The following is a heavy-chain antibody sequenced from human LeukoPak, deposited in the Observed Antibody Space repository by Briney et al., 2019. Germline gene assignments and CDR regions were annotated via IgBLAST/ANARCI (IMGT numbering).Heavy chain of an antibody. Sequence: PGGSLRLSCAASGFTVSSNYMSWVRQAPGKGLEWVSVIYSGGSTYYADSVKGRFTISRDSSKNTLYLQMNSLRAEDTAVYYCARGTRGYNTGPVDYWGQGTLVTVSS. J-gene: IGHJ4*02. V-gene: IGHV3-53*01. CDR1: GFTVSSNY. CDR3: ARGTRGYNTGPVDY. D-gene: IGHD6-19*01. CDR2: IYSGGST.